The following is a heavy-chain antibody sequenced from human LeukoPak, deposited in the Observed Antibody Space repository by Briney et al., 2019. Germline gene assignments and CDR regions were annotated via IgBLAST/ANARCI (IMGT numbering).Heavy chain of an antibody. CDR3: ARGWLYDFWSGYYYFDY. D-gene: IGHD3-3*01. J-gene: IGHJ4*02. CDR2: ISSSSSTI. Sequence: GGSLRLSCAASGFTFSSYSMNWVRQAPGKGLEWVSYISSSSSTIYYADSVKGRFTISRDNAKNSLYLQMNSLRDEDTAVYYCARGWLYDFWSGYYYFDYWAQGTLVTVSS. V-gene: IGHV3-48*02. CDR1: GFTFSSYS.